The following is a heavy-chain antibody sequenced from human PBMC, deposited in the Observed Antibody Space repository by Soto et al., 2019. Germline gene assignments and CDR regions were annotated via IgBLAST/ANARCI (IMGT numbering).Heavy chain of an antibody. D-gene: IGHD6-13*01. Sequence: EVQLLESGGGLVQPGGSLRLSCAAAGFTFSIYAMSWVRQAPGKGLEWVSAISGSGGSTYYADSVKGRFTISSDNSKNTLDLQMNSLRADDTAVYYCAKATRGGAATLIRDYWGQGTLVTVSS. V-gene: IGHV3-23*01. CDR3: AKATRGGAATLIRDY. CDR2: ISGSGGST. CDR1: GFTFSIYA. J-gene: IGHJ4*02.